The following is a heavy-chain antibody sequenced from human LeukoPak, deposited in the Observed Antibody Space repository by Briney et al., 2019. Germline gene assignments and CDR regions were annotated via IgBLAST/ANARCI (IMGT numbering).Heavy chain of an antibody. J-gene: IGHJ4*02. V-gene: IGHV3-30*02. CDR2: IRYSETET. Sequence: GGSLRLSCATSRFIFTSYDMHWFRQAPGKGLEWVAFIRYSETETYYADSVKGRFTISRDNSKDTLYLQMNSLRAEDTAVYYCAKTPPRYYVKGSHPDYWGQGTLVIVSS. CDR1: RFIFTSYD. CDR3: AKTPPRYYVKGSHPDY. D-gene: IGHD3-10*02.